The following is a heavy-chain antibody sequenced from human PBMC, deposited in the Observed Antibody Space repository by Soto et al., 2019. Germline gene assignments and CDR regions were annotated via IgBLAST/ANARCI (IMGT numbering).Heavy chain of an antibody. CDR1: GFTFSSYS. Sequence: EVQLVESGGGLVKPGGSLRLSCAASGFTFSSYSMNWVRQAPGKGLEWVSSISSSSSYIYYADSVKGRFTISRDNAKNSLYLQMKSPRAEDTAVYYCAGEGGGDIVVVPAAIDYYYYYGMDVWGQGTTVTVSS. D-gene: IGHD2-2*01. CDR2: ISSSSSYI. CDR3: AGEGGGDIVVVPAAIDYYYYYGMDV. V-gene: IGHV3-21*01. J-gene: IGHJ6*02.